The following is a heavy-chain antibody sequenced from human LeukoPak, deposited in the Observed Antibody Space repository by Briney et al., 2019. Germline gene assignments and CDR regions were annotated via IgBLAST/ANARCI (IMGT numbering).Heavy chain of an antibody. CDR3: AKGIKWYYYDSSGYYYERYFDY. CDR2: ISGSGGGT. Sequence: GASLRLSCAASGFTFSSYAMSWVRQAPGKGLEWVSAISGSGGGTYYADSVKGRFTISRDNSKNTLYLQMNSLRAEDTAVYYCAKGIKWYYYDSSGYYYERYFDYWGQGTLVTVSS. CDR1: GFTFSSYA. J-gene: IGHJ4*02. D-gene: IGHD3-22*01. V-gene: IGHV3-23*01.